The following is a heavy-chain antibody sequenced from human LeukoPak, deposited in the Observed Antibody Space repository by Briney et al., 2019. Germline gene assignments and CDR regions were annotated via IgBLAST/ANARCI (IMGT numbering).Heavy chain of an antibody. CDR3: ARDPSGDYIGAFDM. CDR2: IRGGGGSA. Sequence: GGSLRLSCTASGFTFSAYAMMWDRQAPGKGPEWVSAIRGGGGSAFYADSVKGRFTISRDNSKYTLFLQMNSLRAEDTAVYYCARDPSGDYIGAFDMWGPGTMVTVSS. V-gene: IGHV3-23*01. CDR1: GFTFSAYA. J-gene: IGHJ3*02. D-gene: IGHD4-17*01.